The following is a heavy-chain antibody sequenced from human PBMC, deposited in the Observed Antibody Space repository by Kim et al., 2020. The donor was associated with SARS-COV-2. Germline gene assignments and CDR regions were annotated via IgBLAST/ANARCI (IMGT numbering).Heavy chain of an antibody. CDR1: GDSISSRNW. V-gene: IGHV4-4*02. J-gene: IGHJ4*02. CDR3: AGKGMAAAGRWDFY. D-gene: IGHD6-13*01. Sequence: SETLSLTCAVSGDSISSRNWWSWVRQPPGKGLEWIGEIYHSGSTNYNPSLKSRVTISVDKSKNQFSLKLNSVTAADTAVYYCAGKGMAAAGRWDFYWGQGTLFTVSS. CDR2: IYHSGST.